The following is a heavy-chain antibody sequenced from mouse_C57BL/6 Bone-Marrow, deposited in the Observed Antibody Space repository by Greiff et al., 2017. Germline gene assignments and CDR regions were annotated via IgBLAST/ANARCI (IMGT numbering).Heavy chain of an antibody. Sequence: VQLQQSGAELVRPGASVKLSCTASGFNIKDYYMHWVKQMPEQGLEWIGRIDPEDGDTEYAPKFQGKATMSAATSSNTAYLQLSSLTSEDTAVYYCTTWGTTVGGGQGTSVTVSS. CDR1: GFNIKDYY. D-gene: IGHD1-1*01. CDR3: TTWGTTVG. V-gene: IGHV14-1*01. CDR2: IDPEDGDT. J-gene: IGHJ4*01.